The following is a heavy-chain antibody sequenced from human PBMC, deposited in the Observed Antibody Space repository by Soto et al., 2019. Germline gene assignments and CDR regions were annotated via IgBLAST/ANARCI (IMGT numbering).Heavy chain of an antibody. Sequence: QVQLQESGPGLVKPSQTLSLTCTVYGGSISSGGYYCSWIRQHPGKGLEWIGYIYYSGSTYYNPSLKSRVTISVDTSKNQFSLKLSSVTAADTAVYYCARGTYYYDSSGYRHLDYWGQGTLVTVSS. CDR2: IYYSGST. CDR1: GGSISSGGYY. J-gene: IGHJ4*02. CDR3: ARGTYYYDSSGYRHLDY. D-gene: IGHD3-22*01. V-gene: IGHV4-31*03.